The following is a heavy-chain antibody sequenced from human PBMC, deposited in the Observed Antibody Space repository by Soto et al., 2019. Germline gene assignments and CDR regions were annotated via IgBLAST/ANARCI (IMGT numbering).Heavy chain of an antibody. CDR2: IYPSGST. J-gene: IGHJ4*02. Sequence: SETLSLTCTVSGGSISGHSWIWIRQPAGKGLEWIGHIYPSGSTSCNPSLRSRVTMSLDTSSNQIFLNLTSVTAADTAVFYCVRGRSYSVYDFWGPGTLVTV. CDR1: GGSISGHS. CDR3: VRGRSYSVYDF. D-gene: IGHD5-12*01. V-gene: IGHV4-4*07.